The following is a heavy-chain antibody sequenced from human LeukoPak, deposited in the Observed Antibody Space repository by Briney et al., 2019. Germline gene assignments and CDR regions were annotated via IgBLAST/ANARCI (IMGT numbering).Heavy chain of an antibody. CDR3: ATHSGSYFYYFDN. D-gene: IGHD1-26*01. J-gene: IGHJ4*02. CDR1: GYSFTSYW. V-gene: IGHV5-51*01. Sequence: GESLKISCKGSGYSFTSYWIAWVRQMPGKGLEWMGIIYPGDSDTRYSPSFQGQDTISADKSISTAYLQWSSLKASDTAMYYCATHSGSYFYYFDNWGQGTLVTVSS. CDR2: IYPGDSDT.